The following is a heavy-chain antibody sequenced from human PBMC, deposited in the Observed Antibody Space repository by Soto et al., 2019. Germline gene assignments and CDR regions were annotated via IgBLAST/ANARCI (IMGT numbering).Heavy chain of an antibody. CDR1: GITFSNYV. Sequence: EVQLLEPGGGLVQPGGSLRLSCVTSGITFSNYVMAWVRQAPGKGLEWVSSISTRGDDMPYADSVKGRFTISRDNSKNTLSLEMNSLRAEDTAIYFCASKGAGNNPFDYWGQGTLVTVSS. V-gene: IGHV3-23*01. CDR2: ISTRGDDM. D-gene: IGHD6-13*01. J-gene: IGHJ4*02. CDR3: ASKGAGNNPFDY.